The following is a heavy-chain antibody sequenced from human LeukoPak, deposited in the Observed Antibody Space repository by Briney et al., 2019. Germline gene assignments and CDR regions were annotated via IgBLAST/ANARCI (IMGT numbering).Heavy chain of an antibody. CDR3: ARGQIYPYGDDGYYYGMDV. CDR2: MNPNSGNT. D-gene: IGHD4-17*01. Sequence: ASVKVSCKASGYTFTSYDINWVRQATGQGLEWMGWMNPNSGNTGYAQKFQGRVTMTRNTSISTAYMELSSLRSEDTAVYYCARGQIYPYGDDGYYYGMDVWGQGTTVTVSS. J-gene: IGHJ6*02. V-gene: IGHV1-8*01. CDR1: GYTFTSYD.